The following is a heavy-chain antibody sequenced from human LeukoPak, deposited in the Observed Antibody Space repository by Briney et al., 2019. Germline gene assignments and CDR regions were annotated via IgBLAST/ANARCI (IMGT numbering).Heavy chain of an antibody. V-gene: IGHV4-59*01. CDR2: IYYSGST. Sequence: PSETLSLSCTVSGGSISSYYWSWIRQPPGKGLEWIGYIYYSGSTNYNPSLKSRVTISVDTSKNQFSLKLSSVTAADTAVYYCARDRYCSGGSCYFIGMDVWGQGTTVTVSS. CDR1: GGSISSYY. CDR3: ARDRYCSGGSCYFIGMDV. J-gene: IGHJ6*02. D-gene: IGHD2-15*01.